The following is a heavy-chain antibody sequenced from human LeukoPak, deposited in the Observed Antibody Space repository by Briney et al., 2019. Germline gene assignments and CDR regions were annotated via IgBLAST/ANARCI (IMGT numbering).Heavy chain of an antibody. J-gene: IGHJ4*02. CDR2: IYAGGNT. Sequence: PSETPSLTCTGPGGSVSSASYYWTWTRQPPGKGLDWIDYIYAGGNTNYNPSLKSRLTISVDTAKNQFSLKLISVTAADTAVYYCARGRIAAGGTRFRYFDYWGQGTLVTVSS. CDR3: ARGRIAAGGTRFRYFDY. D-gene: IGHD6-13*01. V-gene: IGHV4-61*01. CDR1: GGSVSSASYY.